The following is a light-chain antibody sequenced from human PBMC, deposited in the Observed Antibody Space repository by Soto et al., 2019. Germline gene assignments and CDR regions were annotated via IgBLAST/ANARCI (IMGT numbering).Light chain of an antibody. CDR2: AAS. CDR3: QQYDNLPPP. Sequence: DIQMTQSPSSLSASEGDRVTITCQATQDINNYLNWYQQKPGKAPKLLIYAASNLETVVPSRFSGSGSGTDFTFTISSLQPADIGTYYCQQYDNLPPPFGQGTKLQIK. V-gene: IGKV1-33*01. J-gene: IGKJ2*01. CDR1: QDINNY.